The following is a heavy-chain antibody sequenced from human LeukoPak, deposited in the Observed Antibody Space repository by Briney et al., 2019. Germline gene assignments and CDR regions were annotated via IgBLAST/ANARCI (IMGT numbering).Heavy chain of an antibody. CDR2: INPSGDNT. CDR3: ARDNSLGDSAWWFDP. CDR1: GYTFTGYY. D-gene: IGHD5-12*01. V-gene: IGHV1-46*01. Sequence: ASVKVSCKASGYTFTGYYMHWVRQAPGQGLEWMGIINPSGDNTWYAQKFQGRVTMTRDMATSTDYMEVSSLRSEDTAVYYCARDNSLGDSAWWFDPWGQGTLVTVSS. J-gene: IGHJ5*02.